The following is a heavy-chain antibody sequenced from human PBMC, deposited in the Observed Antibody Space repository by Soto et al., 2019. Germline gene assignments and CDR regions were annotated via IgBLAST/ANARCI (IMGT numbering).Heavy chain of an antibody. CDR2: ISGYRGIT. Sequence: GASVKVSCKASGYTFTSSGINWVRQAPGQGLEWMGWISGYRGITNYAQKLQGRVTLTTDTSTSTAYMELRSLRSDDTAVYYCARGGPNWSYGLDSWGQGTLVTVSS. CDR3: ARGGPNWSYGLDS. V-gene: IGHV1-18*01. CDR1: GYTFTSSG. D-gene: IGHD1-7*01. J-gene: IGHJ4*02.